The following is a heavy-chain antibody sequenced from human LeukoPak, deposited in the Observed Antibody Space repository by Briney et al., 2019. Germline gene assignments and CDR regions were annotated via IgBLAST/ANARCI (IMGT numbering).Heavy chain of an antibody. CDR3: TTRGGSFSIFDY. J-gene: IGHJ4*02. CDR1: GFTFSDAW. Sequence: GGSLRLSCAASGFTFSDAWMSWVRKAPGKGLEWVGRIKSKTDGGTTDYAAPMKGRFTISRDDSKNTLYLQMNSLKTEDTAVYYCTTRGGSFSIFDYWGQGTLVTVSS. CDR2: IKSKTDGGTT. D-gene: IGHD1-26*01. V-gene: IGHV3-15*01.